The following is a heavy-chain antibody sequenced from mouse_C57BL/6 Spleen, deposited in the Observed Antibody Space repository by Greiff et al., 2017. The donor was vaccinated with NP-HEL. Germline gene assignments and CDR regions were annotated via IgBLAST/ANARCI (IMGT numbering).Heavy chain of an antibody. D-gene: IGHD2-4*01. CDR2: ISDGGSYT. CDR1: GFTFSSYA. V-gene: IGHV5-4*03. J-gene: IGHJ2*01. Sequence: EVKLMESGGGLVKPGGSLKLSCAASGFTFSSYAMSWVRQTPEKRLEWVATISDGGSYTYYPDNVKGRFTISRDNAKNNLYLQMSHLKSEDTAMYYCASGIYYDYDGVFDYWGQGTTLTVSS. CDR3: ASGIYYDYDGVFDY.